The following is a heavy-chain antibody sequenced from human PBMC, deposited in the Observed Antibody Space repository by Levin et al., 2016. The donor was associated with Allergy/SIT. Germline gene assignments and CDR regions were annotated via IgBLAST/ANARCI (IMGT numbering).Heavy chain of an antibody. V-gene: IGHV1-18*01. CDR3: ARVEARRAFDI. J-gene: IGHJ3*02. Sequence: WVRQAPGQGLEWMGWISAYNGNTNYAQKLQGRVTMTTDTSTSTAYMELRSLRSDDTAVYYCARVEARRAFDIWGQGTMVTVSS. CDR2: ISAYNGNT. D-gene: IGHD6-6*01.